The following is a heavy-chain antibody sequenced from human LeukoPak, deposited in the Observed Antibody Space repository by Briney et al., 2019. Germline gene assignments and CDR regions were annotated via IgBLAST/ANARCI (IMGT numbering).Heavy chain of an antibody. Sequence: SETLPLTCAVYGGYFIRYYWTWIRQPPGKGLEWIGQIHYSGSINYNPSLKSRVTISADTSNNHFSLKVNSVTAADTAVYYCSRGTDAYKCGNSWGQGTLVTVSS. CDR2: IHYSGSI. CDR3: SRGTDAYKCGNS. D-gene: IGHD5-24*01. CDR1: GGYFIRYY. J-gene: IGHJ4*02. V-gene: IGHV4-34*01.